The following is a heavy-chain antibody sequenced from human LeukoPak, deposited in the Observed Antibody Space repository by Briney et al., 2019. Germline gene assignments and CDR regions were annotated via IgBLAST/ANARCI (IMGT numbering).Heavy chain of an antibody. D-gene: IGHD3-10*01. CDR1: GFTFSSYG. Sequence: GRSLRLSCAASGFTFSSYGMHWVRQAPGKGLEWVAVISYDGSNKCYADSVKGRFTISRDNSKNTLYLQMNSLRAEDTAVYYCAKSGYYYYYYGMDVWGQGTTVTVSS. J-gene: IGHJ6*02. V-gene: IGHV3-30*18. CDR2: ISYDGSNK. CDR3: AKSGYYYYYYGMDV.